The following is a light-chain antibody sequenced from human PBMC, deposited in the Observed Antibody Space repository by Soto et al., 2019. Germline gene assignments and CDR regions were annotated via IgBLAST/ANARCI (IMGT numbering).Light chain of an antibody. V-gene: IGKV3-15*01. J-gene: IGKJ4*01. CDR2: GAS. CDR3: QPYNNWPLT. CDR1: QSVSSN. Sequence: VLTPSPATLSLSPGARATLSCRASQSVSSNLAWYQQKPGQAPRLLIYGASTRATGVPTRFSGSRSGAEFTLTINSLQSEDFAVYYCQPYNNWPLTFGGGTKVDIK.